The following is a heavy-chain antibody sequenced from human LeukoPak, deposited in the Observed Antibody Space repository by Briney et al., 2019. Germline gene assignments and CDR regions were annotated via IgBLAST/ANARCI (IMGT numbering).Heavy chain of an antibody. D-gene: IGHD1-14*01. Sequence: GGSLRLSCGASGFSFGSSGINWVRQAPGRGLEWVASIGSTGSDRYYADSVKGRFTIPRDNDKTSLYLQINSLRVEDTAVYYCATETIGRHYAYWGQGTLLTVP. CDR2: IGSTGSDR. CDR1: GFSFGSSG. J-gene: IGHJ4*02. CDR3: ATETIGRHYAY. V-gene: IGHV3-21*01.